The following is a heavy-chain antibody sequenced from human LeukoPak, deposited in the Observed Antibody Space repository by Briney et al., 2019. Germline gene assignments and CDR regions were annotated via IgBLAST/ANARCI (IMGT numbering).Heavy chain of an antibody. D-gene: IGHD3-10*02. Sequence: SAISGSGGSTYYADSVKGRFTISRDNAKNTVYLQMNSLRAEDTAVYYCARGGLFAYYFDYWGQGTLVTVSS. CDR2: ISGSGGST. V-gene: IGHV3-23*01. CDR3: ARGGLFAYYFDY. J-gene: IGHJ4*02.